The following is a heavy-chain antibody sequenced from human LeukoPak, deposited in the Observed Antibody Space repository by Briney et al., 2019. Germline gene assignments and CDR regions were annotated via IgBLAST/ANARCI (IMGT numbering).Heavy chain of an antibody. D-gene: IGHD3-22*01. V-gene: IGHV4-34*01. CDR1: GGSFSGYY. Sequence: SETLSLTCAVYGGSFSGYYWSWIRQPPGKGLGWIGEINHSGSTNYNPSLKSRVTISVDTSKNQFSLKLSSVTAADTAVYYCGAYYDSSGYYYWGQGTLVTVSS. CDR2: INHSGST. J-gene: IGHJ4*02. CDR3: GAYYDSSGYYY.